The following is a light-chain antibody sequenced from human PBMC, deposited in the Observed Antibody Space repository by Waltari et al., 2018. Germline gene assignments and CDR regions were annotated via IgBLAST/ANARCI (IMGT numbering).Light chain of an antibody. Sequence: AIRITQSPSSLSASTGDRVTITCRASQGISSYLAWYQQKPGKAPKLLIYAASTLQSGVPSRLSGSGSGTDFTLTISCLQSEDFATYYCQQYYSYPHFFGGGTKVEIK. CDR2: AAS. CDR1: QGISSY. CDR3: QQYYSYPHF. V-gene: IGKV1-8*01. J-gene: IGKJ4*01.